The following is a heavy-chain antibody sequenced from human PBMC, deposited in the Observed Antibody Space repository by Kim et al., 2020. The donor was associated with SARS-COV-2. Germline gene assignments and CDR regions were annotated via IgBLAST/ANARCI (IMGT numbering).Heavy chain of an antibody. D-gene: IGHD3-10*01. Sequence: GRFTISRDNSKNTLYLQMNSLRAEDTAVYYCARDAAGDYYGSGSPLWFDPWGQGTLVTVSS. CDR3: ARDAAGDYYGSGSPLWFDP. J-gene: IGHJ5*02. V-gene: IGHV3-30*07.